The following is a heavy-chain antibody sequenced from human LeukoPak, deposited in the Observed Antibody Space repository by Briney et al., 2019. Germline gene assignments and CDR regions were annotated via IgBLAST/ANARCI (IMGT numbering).Heavy chain of an antibody. CDR1: GYTFTVYY. Sequence: ASVTVSFKASGYTFTVYYMHWVRQAPGQGLEWMGWINPNSGGTNYAQKFQGRVTMTRDTSISTAYMELSRLRSDDTAVYYCARVSAAAGVADYWGQGTLVTVSS. J-gene: IGHJ4*02. V-gene: IGHV1-2*02. CDR2: INPNSGGT. D-gene: IGHD6-13*01. CDR3: ARVSAAAGVADY.